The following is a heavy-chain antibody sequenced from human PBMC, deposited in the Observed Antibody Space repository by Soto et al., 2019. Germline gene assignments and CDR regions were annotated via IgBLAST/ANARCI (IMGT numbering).Heavy chain of an antibody. CDR3: ARGSTVTSNGMDV. D-gene: IGHD4-17*01. Sequence: QVQLVQSGAEVKKPGSSVKVSCKASGGTFSSSSITWVRQAPGQALEWMGRIIPILGVTNYAQQFQGRVTITADKSTNTAHMEMNRLRSEDTAMYYCARGSTVTSNGMDVWGQGTTVTVSS. CDR2: IIPILGVT. V-gene: IGHV1-69*02. CDR1: GGTFSSSS. J-gene: IGHJ6*02.